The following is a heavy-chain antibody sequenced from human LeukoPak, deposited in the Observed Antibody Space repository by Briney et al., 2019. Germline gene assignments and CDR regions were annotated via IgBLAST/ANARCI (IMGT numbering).Heavy chain of an antibody. J-gene: IGHJ4*02. CDR3: ARSIAVAGTGFDY. V-gene: IGHV4-59*08. Sequence: SETLSLTCTVSGGSISSYYWSWIRQPPGKGLEWIGYIYYSGSTNYNPSLKSRVTISVDTSKNQFSLKLSSVTAADTAVYYCARSIAVAGTGFDYWGQGTLVTVSS. CDR1: GGSISSYY. D-gene: IGHD6-19*01. CDR2: IYYSGST.